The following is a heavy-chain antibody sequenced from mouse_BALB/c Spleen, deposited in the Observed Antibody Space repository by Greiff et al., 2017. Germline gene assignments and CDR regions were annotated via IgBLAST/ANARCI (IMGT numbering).Heavy chain of an antibody. Sequence: EVKLQQSGPGLVKPSQSLSLTCTVTGYSITSDYAWNWIRQFPGNKLEWMGYISYSGSTSYNPSLKSRISITRDTSKNQFFLQLNSVTTEDTATYYCAREGYYDYFDYWGQGTTLTVSS. CDR3: AREGYYDYFDY. V-gene: IGHV3-2*02. D-gene: IGHD2-3*01. CDR2: ISYSGST. CDR1: GYSITSDYA. J-gene: IGHJ2*01.